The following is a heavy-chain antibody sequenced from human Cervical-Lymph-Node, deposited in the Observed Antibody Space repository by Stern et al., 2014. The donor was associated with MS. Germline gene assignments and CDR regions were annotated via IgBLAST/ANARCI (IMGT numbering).Heavy chain of an antibody. Sequence: EVQLVESGAEVRKPGESVKISCKASGYNFSTYWIGWVRHMPGKGLEWMGIIYPGESNIRYSPSFQGQVTISADKSISTAYLQWSSLKASDTAMYYCARRIAGSLDYWGQGTLVTVSS. CDR3: ARRIAGSLDY. J-gene: IGHJ4*02. V-gene: IGHV5-51*01. D-gene: IGHD6-13*01. CDR1: GYNFSTYW. CDR2: IYPGESNI.